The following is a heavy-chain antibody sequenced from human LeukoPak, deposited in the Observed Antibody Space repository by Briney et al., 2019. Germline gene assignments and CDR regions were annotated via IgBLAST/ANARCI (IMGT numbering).Heavy chain of an antibody. V-gene: IGHV3-21*06. Sequence: PGGSLRLSCAASGLTISSYSMNWARQAPGKGLEWVSSIDSSGGYMFYADSVKGRFIISRDNAKDSLYLQMNSLRVEDTAVYYCLRGDRRDYWGQGTLVTVSS. CDR1: GLTISSYS. CDR2: IDSSGGYM. J-gene: IGHJ4*02. CDR3: LRGDRRDY.